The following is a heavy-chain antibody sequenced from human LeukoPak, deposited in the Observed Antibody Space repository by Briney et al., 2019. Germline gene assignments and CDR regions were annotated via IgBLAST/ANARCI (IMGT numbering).Heavy chain of an antibody. J-gene: IGHJ4*02. CDR3: ARASDYDSGGYYIGGTFDY. Sequence: PGGSLTLSCAASGFTFSNYAMSWVRQAPGKGLEWVSSISCSGGSTDYADSVKGRFTISRDNSKKTLYLQMNSLRAEDTAVYYCARASDYDSGGYYIGGTFDYWGQGTLVTVSS. CDR2: ISCSGGST. V-gene: IGHV3-23*01. CDR1: GFTFSNYA. D-gene: IGHD3-22*01.